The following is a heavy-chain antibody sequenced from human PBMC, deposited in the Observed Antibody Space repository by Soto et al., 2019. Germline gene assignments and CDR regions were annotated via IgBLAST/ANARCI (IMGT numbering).Heavy chain of an antibody. CDR1: GGSISSYY. CDR3: ERGVFRYSNWSYYYYYGTDV. Sequence: PSETLSLTCTVSGGSISSYYWSWIRQPAGKGLEWSGRIYTSGSTNYNPSLKSRVTMSVDTSKNQFSLKLSSVTAADTAVYYCERGVFRYSNWSYYYYYGTDVRGQGTTVTVSS. V-gene: IGHV4-4*07. J-gene: IGHJ6*02. CDR2: IYTSGST. D-gene: IGHD4-4*01.